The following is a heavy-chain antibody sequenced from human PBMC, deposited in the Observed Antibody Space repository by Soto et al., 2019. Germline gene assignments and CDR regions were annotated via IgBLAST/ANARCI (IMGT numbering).Heavy chain of an antibody. D-gene: IGHD3-10*01. CDR2: IYYSGST. Sequence: SETLSLTCTVSGGSISSSSYYWGWIRQPPGKGLEWIGSIYYSGSTYYNPSLKSRVTISVDTSKNQFSLKLSSVTAADTAVYYCARQVWSIETNYYRMDVWGQGTTVT. CDR3: ARQVWSIETNYYRMDV. V-gene: IGHV4-39*01. J-gene: IGHJ6*01. CDR1: GGSISSSSYY.